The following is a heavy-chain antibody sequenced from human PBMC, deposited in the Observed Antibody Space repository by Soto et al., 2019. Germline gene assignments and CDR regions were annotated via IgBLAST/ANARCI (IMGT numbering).Heavy chain of an antibody. D-gene: IGHD3-10*01. CDR1: GGSINNSNYY. CDR3: ARSGSRGHIRDWFDP. CDR2: IYYSGST. Sequence: SETLSLTCTVSGGSINNSNYYWGWIRQPPGKGLEWIGNIYYSGSTYYNPSLKSRVTISVDTSKNQFSLKLSSVTAADTAVYYCARSGSRGHIRDWFDPWGHGSLVTVS. J-gene: IGHJ5*02. V-gene: IGHV4-39*01.